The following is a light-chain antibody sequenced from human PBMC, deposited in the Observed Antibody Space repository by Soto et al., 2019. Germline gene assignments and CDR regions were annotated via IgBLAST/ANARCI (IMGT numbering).Light chain of an antibody. CDR1: QSVSSSY. V-gene: IGKV3-20*01. CDR3: QQGGSPLT. Sequence: EIVWTQSPGNLSKSAGERATLSCRARQSVSSSYLAWYRQQPGQAPRLRIYGASSRATGIPARFSASGSGKDCTLTISRLEPEDFAVYYCQQGGSPLTFGQGTRLE. CDR2: GAS. J-gene: IGKJ5*01.